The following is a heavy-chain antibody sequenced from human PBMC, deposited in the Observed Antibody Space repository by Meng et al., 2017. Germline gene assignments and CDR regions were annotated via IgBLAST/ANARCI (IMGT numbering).Heavy chain of an antibody. V-gene: IGHV3-13*01. CDR3: VRKIGGTTNFDL. D-gene: IGHD1-7*01. CDR1: GFTFSTYG. Sequence: VESGGGLSHPGASLRLSCAASGFTFSTYGMHWVRQVTGKGLEWVSAISIGGDTFYAGSVEGRFTISRENAKNSVYLQMNSLRDGDTAVYYCVRKIGGTTNFDLWGRGTLVTVSS. CDR2: ISIGGDT. J-gene: IGHJ2*01.